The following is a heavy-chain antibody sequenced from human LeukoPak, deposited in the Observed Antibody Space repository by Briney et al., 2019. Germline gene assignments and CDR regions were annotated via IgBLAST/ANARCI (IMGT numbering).Heavy chain of an antibody. J-gene: IGHJ4*02. CDR2: IHWNGGRT. V-gene: IGHV3-20*04. D-gene: IGHD2/OR15-2a*01. CDR1: GFTFDNYG. CDR3: ARDFLYFRGGS. Sequence: GGSLRLSCAASGFTFDNYGINWVRQAPGKGLEWVSRIHWNGGRTGYADSVKGRFTISRDNAKNTLYLQMNSLRAEDTAVYYCARDFLYFRGGSWGQGTLVTVSS.